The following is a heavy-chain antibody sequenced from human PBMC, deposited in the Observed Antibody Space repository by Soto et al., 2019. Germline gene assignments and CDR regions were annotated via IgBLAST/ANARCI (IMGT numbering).Heavy chain of an antibody. CDR1: GFTFSDYY. CDR3: VRGGGGMFAP. Sequence: GGSLRLSCASSGFTFSDYYMSWIRQAPGKGLEWLSYISPGSRYPAYADSVKGRFTISRDNARRSLSLQMNSLTVDDTAIYYCVRGGGGMFAPWGQGSMVTVSS. J-gene: IGHJ5*02. D-gene: IGHD2-15*01. CDR2: ISPGSRYP. V-gene: IGHV3-11*06.